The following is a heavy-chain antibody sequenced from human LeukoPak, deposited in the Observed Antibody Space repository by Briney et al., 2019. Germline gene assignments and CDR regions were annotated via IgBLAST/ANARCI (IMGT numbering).Heavy chain of an antibody. CDR1: GFTFSSYW. D-gene: IGHD2-2*01. CDR3: ARTYVVPAAIANYYYGMDV. V-gene: IGHV3-74*01. J-gene: IGHJ6*02. CDR2: INSDGSST. Sequence: GGSLRLPCAASGFTFSSYWMHWVRQAPGKGLVWVSRINSDGSSTSYADSVKGRFTISRDNAKNTLYLQMNSLRAEDTAVYYCARTYVVPAAIANYYYGMDVWGQGTTVTVSS.